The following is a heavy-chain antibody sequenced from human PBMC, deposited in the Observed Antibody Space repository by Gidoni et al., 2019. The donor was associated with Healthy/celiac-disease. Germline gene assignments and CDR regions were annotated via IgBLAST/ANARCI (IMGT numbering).Heavy chain of an antibody. V-gene: IGHV3-23*01. Sequence: EVQLLAFGGGLVQPGGSLRLSCAASVFTFSCYAMSWVRQAPGKGLEWVSAISGSGGSTYYADSVKGRFTISRDNTKNTLYLQMNSLRAEDTAVYYGAGSEIEMATIHAFDIWGQGTMVTVSS. J-gene: IGHJ3*02. CDR3: AGSEIEMATIHAFDI. CDR2: ISGSGGST. D-gene: IGHD5-12*01. CDR1: VFTFSCYA.